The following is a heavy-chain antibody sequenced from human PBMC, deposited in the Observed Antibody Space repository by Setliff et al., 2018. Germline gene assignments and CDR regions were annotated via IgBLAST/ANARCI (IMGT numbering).Heavy chain of an antibody. CDR1: GFTFSNYG. CDR3: ARLALTGYDTSGYYYALDYYYYMDV. Sequence: GESLKISCVTSGFTFSNYGMTWVRRAPGKGLEWISYISTSSTIIYYADSVKGRFTISRDNANHSLHLQMNSLRAEDTAVYFCARLALTGYDTSGYYYALDYYYYMDVWGKGTTVTVS. V-gene: IGHV3-48*01. J-gene: IGHJ6*03. D-gene: IGHD3-22*01. CDR2: ISTSSTII.